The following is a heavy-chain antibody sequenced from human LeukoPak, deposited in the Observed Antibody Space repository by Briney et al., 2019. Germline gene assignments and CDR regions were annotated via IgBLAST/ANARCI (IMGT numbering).Heavy chain of an antibody. D-gene: IGHD2-2*01. CDR1: GFTFEAYT. V-gene: IGHV3-43*01. J-gene: IGHJ4*02. Sequence: GRSLRLSCAASGFTFEAYTMHWVRQAPGKGLEWVSLINWNGDTTYYSDSVRGRFSISRDNSKHSLYLQMNSLRTEDTAFYYCARDVGCSSVTCYLDSWGQGTQVTVSS. CDR3: ARDVGCSSVTCYLDS. CDR2: INWNGDTT.